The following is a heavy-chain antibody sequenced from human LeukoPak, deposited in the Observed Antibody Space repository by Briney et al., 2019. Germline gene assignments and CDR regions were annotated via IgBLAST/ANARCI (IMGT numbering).Heavy chain of an antibody. CDR3: AKDKLGYCSGGSCPLPSFDY. Sequence: GGSLRLSCAASGFTFSSYAMSWVRQAPGKGLEWVSAISGSSGSTYYADSVKGRFTTSRDNSKNTLYLQMNSLRAEDTAVYYCAKDKLGYCSGGSCPLPSFDYWGQGTLVTVSS. CDR1: GFTFSSYA. V-gene: IGHV3-23*01. CDR2: ISGSSGST. D-gene: IGHD2-15*01. J-gene: IGHJ4*02.